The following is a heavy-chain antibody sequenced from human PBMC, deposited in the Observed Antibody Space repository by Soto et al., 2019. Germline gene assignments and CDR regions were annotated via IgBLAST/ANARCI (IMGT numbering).Heavy chain of an antibody. CDR3: VKDDRILGRRYFDL. CDR2: INPNSGGT. CDR1: GYTFTGYY. J-gene: IGHJ2*01. Sequence: ASVKVSCKASGYTFTGYYMHWVRQAPGQGLEWMGWINPNSGGTNYAQKFQGRLTISRDNSKNTLFLQMNSLRVEDTAVYYCVKDDRILGRRYFDLWGRGTLVTVSS. D-gene: IGHD2-15*01. V-gene: IGHV1-2*02.